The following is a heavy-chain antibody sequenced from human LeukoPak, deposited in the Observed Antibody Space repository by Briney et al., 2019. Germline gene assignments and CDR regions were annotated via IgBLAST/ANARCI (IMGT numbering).Heavy chain of an antibody. Sequence: PGGSLRLSCAASGFTFSSYGMHWVRQAPGKGLEWVAVISYDGSNKYYADSVKGRFTISRDNAKNSLYLQMNSLRAEDTAVYYCARDIPYYYDSSGYFYYFDYWGQGTLVTVSS. V-gene: IGHV3-30*03. J-gene: IGHJ4*02. CDR2: ISYDGSNK. CDR1: GFTFSSYG. CDR3: ARDIPYYYDSSGYFYYFDY. D-gene: IGHD3-22*01.